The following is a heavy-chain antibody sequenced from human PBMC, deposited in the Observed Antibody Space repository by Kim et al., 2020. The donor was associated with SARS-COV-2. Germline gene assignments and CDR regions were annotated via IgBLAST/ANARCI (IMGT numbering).Heavy chain of an antibody. CDR3: ARVSHPITIFGVVITSGYYYYYYGMDV. J-gene: IGHJ6*02. Sequence: SVKVSCKASGYTFTSYDINWVRQATGQGLEWMGWMNPNSGNTGYAQKFQGRVTMTRNTSISTAYMELSSLRSEDTAVYYCARVSHPITIFGVVITSGYYYYYYGMDVWGQGTTVTVSS. CDR2: MNPNSGNT. CDR1: GYTFTSYD. D-gene: IGHD3-3*01. V-gene: IGHV1-8*01.